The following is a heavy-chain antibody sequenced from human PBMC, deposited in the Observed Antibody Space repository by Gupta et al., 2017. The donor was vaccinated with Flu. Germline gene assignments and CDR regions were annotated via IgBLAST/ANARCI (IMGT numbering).Heavy chain of an antibody. V-gene: IGHV3-23*01. CDR2: INGGGDTR. CDR1: GFTFGDYA. D-gene: IGHD1-1*01. J-gene: IGHJ4*02. CDR3: AKEGTNYPSTFFDD. Sequence: EVQLLESGGGFIQPGGSLRLSRIGSGFTFGDYALSGVRQAPGKGLAWVSGINGGGDTRYYADSVKGRFTITTDFSKSTLFLQMDRLRAEDTALYYCAKEGTNYPSTFFDDWGQGTLVTVSS.